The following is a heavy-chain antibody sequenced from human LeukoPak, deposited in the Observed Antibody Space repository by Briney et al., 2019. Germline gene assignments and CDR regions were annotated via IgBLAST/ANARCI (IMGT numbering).Heavy chain of an antibody. CDR3: ARLGLTGFDP. Sequence: SETLSLTCTVSGGSISTYYWSWIRQPPGKGLEWIGYIYYSGSTNYNPSLESRVTISVDTSKYQFSLKLRSVAAADTAVYYCARLGLTGFDPWGQGTLVTVSS. D-gene: IGHD3-16*01. CDR1: GGSISTYY. V-gene: IGHV4-59*01. J-gene: IGHJ5*02. CDR2: IYYSGST.